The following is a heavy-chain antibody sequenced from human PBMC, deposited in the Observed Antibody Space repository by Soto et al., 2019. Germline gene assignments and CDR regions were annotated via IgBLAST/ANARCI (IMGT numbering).Heavy chain of an antibody. V-gene: IGHV3-7*01. CDR2: IKQDGSEK. J-gene: IGHJ4*02. D-gene: IGHD4-17*01. CDR1: GFTFSSYW. CDR3: ARALFGDYTVFDY. Sequence: GGSLRLSCAASGFTFSSYWMTWVRQAPGKGLEWVANIKQDGSEKYYVDSVKGRFTISRDNAKNSLYLVMNSLRAEDTAVYYCARALFGDYTVFDYWGQGTLVTVSS.